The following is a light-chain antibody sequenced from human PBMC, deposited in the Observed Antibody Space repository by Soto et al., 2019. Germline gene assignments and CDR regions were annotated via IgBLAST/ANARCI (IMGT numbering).Light chain of an antibody. CDR1: QYVDRY. Sequence: DIQMTQSPSSLSASVGDSVTITCRTSQYVDRYLSWYQQIPGRAPKLLIYSASSLVTGVPPRFRGSASGTEFTLSISSLQREDFATYFCQQIYSAPLTFGGGTKVEIK. J-gene: IGKJ4*01. CDR2: SAS. CDR3: QQIYSAPLT. V-gene: IGKV1-39*01.